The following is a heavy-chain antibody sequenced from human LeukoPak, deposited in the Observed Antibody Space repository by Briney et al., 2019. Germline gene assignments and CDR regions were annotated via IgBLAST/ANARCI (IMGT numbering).Heavy chain of an antibody. Sequence: SETLSLTCVVSGGSISSGGYSWSWIRQPPGKGLEWIGYIYYSGSTYYNPSLKSRVTISVDTSKNQFSLKLSSVTAADTAVYYCARDDTVTTLYFDYWGQGTLVTVSS. V-gene: IGHV4-30-4*07. CDR1: GGSISSGGYS. CDR3: ARDDTVTTLYFDY. CDR2: IYYSGST. D-gene: IGHD4-17*01. J-gene: IGHJ4*02.